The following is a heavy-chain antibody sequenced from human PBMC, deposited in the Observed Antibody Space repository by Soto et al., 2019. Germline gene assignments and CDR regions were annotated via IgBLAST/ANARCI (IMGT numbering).Heavy chain of an antibody. V-gene: IGHV3-7*01. CDR1: GFSFSVFW. CDR2: INQDGSGK. D-gene: IGHD6-13*01. Sequence: GGSLRLSCAASGFSFSVFWMSWVRQAPGKGLEWVANINQDGSGKYYVDSVNGRFTISRDNAKNSLYLQMNGLRAEDTALYYCARSPATGTVDLWGQGTLVTVSS. CDR3: ARSPATGTVDL. J-gene: IGHJ4*01.